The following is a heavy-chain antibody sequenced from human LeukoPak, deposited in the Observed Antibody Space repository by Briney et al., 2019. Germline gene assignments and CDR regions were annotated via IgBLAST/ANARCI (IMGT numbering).Heavy chain of an antibody. D-gene: IGHD5-18*01. J-gene: IGHJ4*02. CDR1: GDSTSSGGYY. CDR2: IYYSGST. CDR3: ARDRRDTSMVWDY. V-gene: IGHV4-31*03. Sequence: SQTLSLTCTVSGDSTSSGGYYWSWIRQHPGKGLEWIGYIYYSGSTYYNPSLKSRVTISVDTSKNQFSLKLSSVTAADTAVYYCARDRRDTSMVWDYWGQGTLVTVSS.